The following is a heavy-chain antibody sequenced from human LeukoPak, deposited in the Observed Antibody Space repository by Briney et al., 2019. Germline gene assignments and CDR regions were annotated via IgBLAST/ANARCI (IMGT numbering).Heavy chain of an antibody. Sequence: ASVKVSCKASGYTFTRYGISWVRQAPGQGLEWMGWISAYTGNTNYAQNVQGRVTMTTDTSTNTAYMEMRSLRSDDTAAYYCARQYSNGWYEDYWGQGTLVTVSS. V-gene: IGHV1-18*01. J-gene: IGHJ4*02. CDR3: ARQYSNGWYEDY. CDR2: ISAYTGNT. D-gene: IGHD6-13*01. CDR1: GYTFTRYG.